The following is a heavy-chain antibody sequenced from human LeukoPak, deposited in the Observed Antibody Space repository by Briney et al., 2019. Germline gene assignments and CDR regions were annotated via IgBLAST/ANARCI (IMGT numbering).Heavy chain of an antibody. CDR1: GYTFTSYA. CDR3: ARGSSSGYFGLDY. J-gene: IGHJ4*02. CDR2: INAGNGYT. Sequence: ASVKVSCKASGYTFTSYAMHWVRQAPGHGLECMGWINAGNGYTKYSQEFQGRVTITRHTSASTAYMELSSLRSEDMAVYYCARGSSSGYFGLDYWGQGTLVTVSS. V-gene: IGHV1-3*03. D-gene: IGHD3-22*01.